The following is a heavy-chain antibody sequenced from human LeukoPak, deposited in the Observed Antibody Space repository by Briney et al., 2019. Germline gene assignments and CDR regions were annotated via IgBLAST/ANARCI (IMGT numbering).Heavy chain of an antibody. CDR1: GFTFDDYA. D-gene: IGHD6-13*01. CDR3: AKDIAAAGPHNWFDP. V-gene: IGHV3-9*01. CDR2: ISWNSGSI. J-gene: IGHJ5*02. Sequence: PGGSLRLSCAASGFTFDDYAMHWVRQAPGKGLEWVSGISWNSGSIGYADSVKGRFTISRDNAKNSLYLQMNSLRAEDTAVYYCAKDIAAAGPHNWFDPWGQGTLVTVSS.